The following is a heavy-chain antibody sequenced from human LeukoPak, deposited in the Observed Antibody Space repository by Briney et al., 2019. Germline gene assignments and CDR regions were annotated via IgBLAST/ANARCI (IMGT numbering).Heavy chain of an antibody. J-gene: IGHJ4*02. CDR3: ARISRYEDGVYYFDY. CDR1: GGSISSYY. D-gene: IGHD3-16*01. V-gene: IGHV4-59*08. CDR2: IYYSGST. Sequence: PSETLSLTCTVSGGSISSYYWSWIRQPPGKGLEWIGYIYYSGSTNYNPSLKSRVTISVDTSKNQFSLKLSSVTAADTAVYYCARISRYEDGVYYFDYWGQGTLVTVSS.